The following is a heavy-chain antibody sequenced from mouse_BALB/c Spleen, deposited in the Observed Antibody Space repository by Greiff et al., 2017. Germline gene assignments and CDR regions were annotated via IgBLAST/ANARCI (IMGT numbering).Heavy chain of an antibody. V-gene: IGHV1S29*02. J-gene: IGHJ4*01. CDR1: GYTFTDYN. D-gene: IGHD2-1*01. CDR2: IYPYNGGT. Sequence: EVKLVESGPELVKPGASVKISCKASGYTFTDYNMHWVKQSHGKSLEWIGYIYPYNGGTGYNQKFKSKATLTVDNSSSTAYMELRSLTSEDSAVYYCARYGTLTMDYWGQGTSVTVSS. CDR3: ARYGTLTMDY.